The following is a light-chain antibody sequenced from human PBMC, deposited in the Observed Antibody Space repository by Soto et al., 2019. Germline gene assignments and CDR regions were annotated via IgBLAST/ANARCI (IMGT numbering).Light chain of an antibody. CDR1: QSVLHSSNNKNY. CDR3: QQYYSIPPT. V-gene: IGKV4-1*01. J-gene: IGKJ4*01. CDR2: RAS. Sequence: DIVMTQSPDSLAVSLGERATINCKSSQSVLHSSNNKNYLAWYQQKPGQPPKLLISRASTGEFGVPDRFSGSGSGTDFTLTISSLQAEDVAVYYCQQYYSIPPTFGGGTKVEIK.